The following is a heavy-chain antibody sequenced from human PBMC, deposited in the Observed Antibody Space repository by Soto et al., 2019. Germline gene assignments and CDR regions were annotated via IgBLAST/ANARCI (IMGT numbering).Heavy chain of an antibody. CDR1: GYTFTGYY. D-gene: IGHD3-10*01. CDR3: ARDLSYGSGSYYGMDV. J-gene: IGHJ6*02. V-gene: IGHV1-2*04. CDR2: INPNSGGT. Sequence: VASVKVSCKASGYTFTGYYMHWVRQAPGQGLEWMGWINPNSGGTNYAQKFQGWVTMTRDTSISTAYMELSRLRSDDTAVYYCARDLSYGSGSYYGMDVWGQGTTGTVS.